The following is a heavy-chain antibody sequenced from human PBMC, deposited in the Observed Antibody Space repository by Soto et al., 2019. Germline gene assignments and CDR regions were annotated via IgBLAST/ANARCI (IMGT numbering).Heavy chain of an antibody. J-gene: IGHJ5*02. CDR1: GYTFTSYA. V-gene: IGHV1-3*01. Sequence: ASVKVSCKASGYTFTSYAMHWVRQAPGQRLEWMGWINAGNGNTKYSQKFQGRVTITRDTSASTAYMELSSLRSEDTAVYYCARVGNLKYGPYAWFDPWGQGSLVTVSS. D-gene: IGHD1-7*01. CDR2: INAGNGNT. CDR3: ARVGNLKYGPYAWFDP.